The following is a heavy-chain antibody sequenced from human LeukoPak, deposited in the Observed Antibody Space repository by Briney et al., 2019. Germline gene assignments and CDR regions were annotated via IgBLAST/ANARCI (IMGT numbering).Heavy chain of an antibody. CDR3: ARDLSGYSSSWSFDY. J-gene: IGHJ4*02. CDR1: GYTFTSYG. CDR2: TSVYNGNT. D-gene: IGHD6-13*01. V-gene: IGHV1-18*01. Sequence: ASVKVSCKASGYTFTSYGISWVRQAPGQGLEWMGWTSVYNGNTNYAQKLQGRVTMTTDTSTSTAYMELRSLRSDDTAVYYCARDLSGYSSSWSFDYWGQGTLVTVSS.